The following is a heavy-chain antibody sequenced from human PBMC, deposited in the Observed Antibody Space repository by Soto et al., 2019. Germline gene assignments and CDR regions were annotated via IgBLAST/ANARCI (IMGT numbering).Heavy chain of an antibody. V-gene: IGHV3-30-3*01. CDR2: ISYDGSNK. Sequence: GGSLRLSCAASGFTFSSYAMHWVRQAPGKGLEWVAVISYDGSNKYYADSVKGRFTISRDNSKNTLYLPMNSLRAEDTAVYYCARAGEQLDYYYYGMDVWGQGTTVTVSS. J-gene: IGHJ6*02. D-gene: IGHD6-13*01. CDR1: GFTFSSYA. CDR3: ARAGEQLDYYYYGMDV.